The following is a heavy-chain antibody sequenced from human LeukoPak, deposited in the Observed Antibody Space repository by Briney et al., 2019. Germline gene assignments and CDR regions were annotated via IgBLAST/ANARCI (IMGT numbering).Heavy chain of an antibody. CDR2: MNPNSGNT. J-gene: IGHJ6*02. CDR3: AREAQGSSGWIYYYSYGMDV. V-gene: IGHV1-8*01. D-gene: IGHD6-19*01. CDR1: GYTFTSYD. Sequence: ASVKVSCKASGYTFTSYDINWVRQATGQGLEWVGWMNPNSGNTGYAQKFQGRVTMTRNTSISTAYMELSSLRSEDTAVYYCAREAQGSSGWIYYYSYGMDVWGQGTTVTVSS.